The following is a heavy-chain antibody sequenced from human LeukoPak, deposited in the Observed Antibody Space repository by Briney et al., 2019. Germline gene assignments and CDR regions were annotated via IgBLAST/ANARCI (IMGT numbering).Heavy chain of an antibody. D-gene: IGHD1-26*01. CDR2: ISASGGSR. J-gene: IGHJ5*02. Sequence: GGSLRLSCAASGFTFSGYAVSWVRQAPGKGLEWVSGISASGGSRDYADSVEGRFTISRDNSKNTLSLQMNSLRAEDTAAYYCAKVDSGSYFPPWGQGTLVTVSS. CDR1: GFTFSGYA. CDR3: AKVDSGSYFPP. V-gene: IGHV3-23*01.